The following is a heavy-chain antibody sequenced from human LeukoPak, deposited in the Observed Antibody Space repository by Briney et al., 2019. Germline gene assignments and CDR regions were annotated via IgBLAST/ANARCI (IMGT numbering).Heavy chain of an antibody. V-gene: IGHV1-2*02. CDR1: GYTFTGYY. Sequence: GASVKVSCKASGYTFTGYYMHWVRQAPGQGLEWMGWINPNSGGTNYAQKFQGRVTMTRDTSISTAYMEPSRLRSDDTAVYYCARAGKYYYGSGSYMGFDPWGQGTLVTVSS. CDR3: ARAGKYYYGSGSYMGFDP. CDR2: INPNSGGT. D-gene: IGHD3-10*01. J-gene: IGHJ5*02.